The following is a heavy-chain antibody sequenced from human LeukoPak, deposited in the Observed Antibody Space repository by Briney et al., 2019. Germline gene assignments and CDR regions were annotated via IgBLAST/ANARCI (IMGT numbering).Heavy chain of an antibody. D-gene: IGHD2-21*02. CDR1: GYSISSGYY. CDR2: IYHSGST. V-gene: IGHV4-38-2*02. J-gene: IGHJ4*02. CDR3: ARGGYCGGDCYFYY. Sequence: SETLSLTCTVSGYSISSGYYWGWIRQPPGKGLEWIGSIYHSGSTYYNPSLKSRVTISVDTSKNQFSLRLSSVTAADTAVYYCARGGYCGGDCYFYYWGQGTLVTVSS.